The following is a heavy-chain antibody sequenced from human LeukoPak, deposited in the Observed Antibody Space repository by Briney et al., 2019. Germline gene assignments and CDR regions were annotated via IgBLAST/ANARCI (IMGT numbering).Heavy chain of an antibody. D-gene: IGHD4-17*01. CDR3: AKDSEDDFGDYLDY. V-gene: IGHV3-48*01. CDR2: ISSSSSTI. J-gene: IGHJ4*02. Sequence: GGSLRLSCAASGFTFSSYSMNWVRQAPGKGLEWVSYISSSSSTIYYADSVKGRFTISRDNSKNTLSLQMNSLRAEDTAVYYCAKDSEDDFGDYLDYWGQGTLVTASS. CDR1: GFTFSSYS.